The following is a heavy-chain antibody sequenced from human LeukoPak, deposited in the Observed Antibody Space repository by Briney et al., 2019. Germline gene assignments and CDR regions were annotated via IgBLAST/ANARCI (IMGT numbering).Heavy chain of an antibody. D-gene: IGHD6-13*01. J-gene: IGHJ4*02. CDR1: GFTFSRYW. Sequence: PGGSLRLSCAASGFTFSRYWMSWVRQAPGKGLEWVANIKQDGSEKYYVDSVKGRFTISRDNAKNSLYLQMNSLRAEDTAVYYCAREAPRVAAGPFVYWGQGTLVTVSS. V-gene: IGHV3-7*01. CDR2: IKQDGSEK. CDR3: AREAPRVAAGPFVY.